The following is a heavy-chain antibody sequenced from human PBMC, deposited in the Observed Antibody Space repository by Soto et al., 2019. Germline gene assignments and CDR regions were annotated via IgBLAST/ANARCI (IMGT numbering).Heavy chain of an antibody. CDR3: ARGALAVANWFDP. J-gene: IGHJ5*02. CDR2: INPNNGVT. D-gene: IGHD6-19*01. V-gene: IGHV1-2*02. Sequence: QVQLVQSGAEVRKPGASVKVSCKASAYTFTGYYMNWVRQAPGQGLEWMGWINPNNGVTNYAQKFQGRVTRTRDTSISTDYMDLSRLTSDDTAVYYCARGALAVANWFDPWGQGTQVTVSS. CDR1: AYTFTGYY.